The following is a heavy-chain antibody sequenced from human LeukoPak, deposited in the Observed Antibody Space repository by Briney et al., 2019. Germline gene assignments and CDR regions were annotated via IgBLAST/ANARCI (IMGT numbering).Heavy chain of an antibody. CDR1: GGSISSGDYY. Sequence: SETLSLTCTVSGGSISSGDYYWSWIRQPPGKGLEWIGYIYYSGSTYYNPSLKSRVTISVDTSKNQFSLKLSSVTAGDKGVYYCARGGDYYDSSGYRNHPWRQGTVVTVSS. V-gene: IGHV4-30-4*08. CDR2: IYYSGST. J-gene: IGHJ5*02. CDR3: ARGGDYYDSSGYRNHP. D-gene: IGHD3-22*01.